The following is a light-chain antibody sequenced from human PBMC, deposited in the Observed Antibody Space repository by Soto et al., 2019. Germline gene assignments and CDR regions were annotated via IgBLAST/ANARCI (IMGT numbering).Light chain of an antibody. J-gene: IGKJ5*01. Sequence: EIVMTQTPLSLFVAPGQPASISCKSSESLLHSDGKTYLYWYLQKPGQPPHLLIYELSNRFSGVTDKFSGSGSGTDFTLKISRVVAEDVRVYYCMQSNQVPIYFGQGTRLES. V-gene: IGKV2D-29*01. CDR1: ESLLHSDGKTY. CDR3: MQSNQVPIY. CDR2: ELS.